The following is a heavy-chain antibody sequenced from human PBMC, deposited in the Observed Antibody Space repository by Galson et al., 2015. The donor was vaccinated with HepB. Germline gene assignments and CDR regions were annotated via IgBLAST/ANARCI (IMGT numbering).Heavy chain of an antibody. CDR1: GFTFSSYA. V-gene: IGHV3-23*01. CDR2: ISGSGGST. J-gene: IGHJ4*02. CDR3: AKDIALTPGYSGYDSEDY. D-gene: IGHD5-12*01. Sequence: SLRLSCAAFGFTFSSYAMSWVRQAPGKGLEWVSAISGSGGSTYYADSVKGRFTISRDNSKNTLYLQMNSLRAEDTAVYYCAKDIALTPGYSGYDSEDYWGQGTLVTVSS.